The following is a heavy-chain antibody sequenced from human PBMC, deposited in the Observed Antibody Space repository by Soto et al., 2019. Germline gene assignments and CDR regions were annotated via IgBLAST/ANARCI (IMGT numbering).Heavy chain of an antibody. Sequence: QVQLVESGGGVVQPGTSLRLSCAASGFTFSTYGIHWVRQAPGKGLEWVALISYDGGSKYYGDFVKGRFIISRDNSHNTVSLQMNSLRADDTAVYFCAKEQLAMTVVVADYFDSWGQGTLVTVSS. V-gene: IGHV3-30*18. CDR2: ISYDGGSK. CDR1: GFTFSTYG. J-gene: IGHJ4*02. D-gene: IGHD3-22*01. CDR3: AKEQLAMTVVVADYFDS.